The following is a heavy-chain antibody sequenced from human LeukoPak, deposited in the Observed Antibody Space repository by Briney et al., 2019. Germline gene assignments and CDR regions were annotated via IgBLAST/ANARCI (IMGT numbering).Heavy chain of an antibody. V-gene: IGHV3-74*01. D-gene: IGHD6-19*01. CDR1: GFTFSSYW. Sequence: GGSLRLSCAASGFTFSSYWMHWVRQAPGKGLVWVSRINSDGSSTSYADSVKGRFTISRDKAKNTRYLQMNSLRAEDRAVYYCARDDGWLGWFDPWGQGTLVTVSS. CDR2: INSDGSST. CDR3: ARDDGWLGWFDP. J-gene: IGHJ5*02.